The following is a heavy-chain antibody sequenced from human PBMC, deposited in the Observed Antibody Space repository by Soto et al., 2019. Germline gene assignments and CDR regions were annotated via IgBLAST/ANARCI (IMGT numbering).Heavy chain of an antibody. CDR2: ISYDGSNK. J-gene: IGHJ4*02. D-gene: IGHD3-22*01. Sequence: QVQLVESGGGVVQPGRSLRLSCAASGFTFSSYGMHWVRQAPGKGLEWVAVISYDGSNKYYADSVKGRFTISRDNSKNTLYLQMNSLRAEDTAVYYCAKENYYDSSGYPDYWGQGTLVTVSS. CDR1: GFTFSSYG. V-gene: IGHV3-30*18. CDR3: AKENYYDSSGYPDY.